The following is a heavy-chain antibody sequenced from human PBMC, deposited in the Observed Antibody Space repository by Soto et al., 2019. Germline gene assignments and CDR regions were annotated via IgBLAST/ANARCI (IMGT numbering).Heavy chain of an antibody. CDR3: AIGGYSYGPHPVYYYGMDV. Sequence: XPVKVSSKASGYTFTSYYMHWVRQAPGQGLEWMGIINPSGGSTSYAQKFQGRVTMTRDTSTSTVYMELSSLRSEDTAVYYCAIGGYSYGPHPVYYYGMDVWGQGTTVTVSS. CDR1: GYTFTSYY. D-gene: IGHD5-18*01. J-gene: IGHJ6*02. CDR2: INPSGGST. V-gene: IGHV1-46*01.